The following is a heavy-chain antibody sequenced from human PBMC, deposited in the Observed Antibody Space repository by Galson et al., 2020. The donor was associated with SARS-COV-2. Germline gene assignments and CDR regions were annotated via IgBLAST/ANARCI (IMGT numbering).Heavy chain of an antibody. D-gene: IGHD3-10*01. Sequence: SETLSLTCTVSGGSISSYYWSWIRQPLGKGLEWIGYIYYSGSTNYNPSLKSRVTISVDTSKNQFSLKLSSVTAADTAVYYCARDGDYYGSGSYDYWGQGTLVTVSS. CDR2: IYYSGST. CDR3: ARDGDYYGSGSYDY. CDR1: GGSISSYY. J-gene: IGHJ4*02. V-gene: IGHV4-59*13.